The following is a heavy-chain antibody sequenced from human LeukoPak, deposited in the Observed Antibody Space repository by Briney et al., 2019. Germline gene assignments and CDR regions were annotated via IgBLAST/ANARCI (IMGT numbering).Heavy chain of an antibody. V-gene: IGHV4-59*01. Sequence: SETLSLTCTVSGGSLSNYYWSWIRQSPGKGLEWIGHIYESGSTTYNPSLKSRVTISVDTSKKQFSLRLSSVTAADTAVYYCARGRIGGPKAPFDYWGQGTLVTVSS. CDR2: IYESGST. D-gene: IGHD3-16*01. CDR1: GGSLSNYY. J-gene: IGHJ4*02. CDR3: ARGRIGGPKAPFDY.